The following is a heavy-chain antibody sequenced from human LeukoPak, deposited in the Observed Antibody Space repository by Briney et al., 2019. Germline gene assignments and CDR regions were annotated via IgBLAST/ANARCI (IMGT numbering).Heavy chain of an antibody. CDR3: ATNNDWRFDY. CDR2: ISSSSSYI. D-gene: IGHD3-9*01. CDR1: GFTFSSYS. V-gene: IGHV3-21*01. Sequence: GGSLRLSCAASGFTFSSYSMNWVRQAPGKGLEWVSSISSSSSYIYYADSVKGRFTISRDNAKKSVYLQMSSLRAEDTAMYFCATNNDWRFDYWGRGTLVTVSS. J-gene: IGHJ4*02.